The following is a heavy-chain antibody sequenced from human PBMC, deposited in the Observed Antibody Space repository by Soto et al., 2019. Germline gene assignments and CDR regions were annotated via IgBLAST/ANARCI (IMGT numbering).Heavy chain of an antibody. J-gene: IGHJ4*02. CDR1: PFTFSSYS. V-gene: IGHV3-21*01. CDR2: ISSSSSYI. Sequence: PGGSLRLSCAASPFTFSSYSMNWVPQAPGKWLEWVSSISSSSSYIYYSDSVKGRFTISRDNAKNSLYLQMNSLRAEDKAVYYCAGDGRGIMVRGEYGGQGTLVAVSS. D-gene: IGHD3-10*01. CDR3: AGDGRGIMVRGEY.